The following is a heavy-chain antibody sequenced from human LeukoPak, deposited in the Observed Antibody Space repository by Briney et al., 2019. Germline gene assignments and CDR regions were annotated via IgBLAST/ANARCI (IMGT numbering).Heavy chain of an antibody. Sequence: ASVKVSCKASGYTFTGYYMHWVRQAPGQGLEWMGWINPNSGGTNYAQKFQGRVTMTRDTSISTAYMELSRLRSDDTAVYYCAKPRYSGYDYHFDYWGQGTLVTVSS. CDR1: GYTFTGYY. CDR3: AKPRYSGYDYHFDY. D-gene: IGHD5-12*01. V-gene: IGHV1-2*02. CDR2: INPNSGGT. J-gene: IGHJ4*02.